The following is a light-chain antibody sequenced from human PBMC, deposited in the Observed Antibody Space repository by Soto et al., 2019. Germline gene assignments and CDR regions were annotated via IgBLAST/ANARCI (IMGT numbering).Light chain of an antibody. CDR2: DVN. J-gene: IGLJ2*01. CDR1: ASNIGRDP. CDR3: CSKAGTSTAV. V-gene: IGLV1-44*01. Sequence: QSVLTQPPSASGAPGQRVTISCSGSASNIGRDPVNWYQQVPGTAPKLLNYDVNKWPSGVPDRFSGSKSGNTASLSISGLQAEDEADYYCCSKAGTSTAVFGGGTKLTVL.